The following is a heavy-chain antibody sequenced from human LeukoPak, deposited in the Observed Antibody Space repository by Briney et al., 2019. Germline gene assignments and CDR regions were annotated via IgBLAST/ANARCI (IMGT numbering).Heavy chain of an antibody. D-gene: IGHD3-10*01. CDR1: GFTFSSYS. CDR3: ASPRRDYYGSGSNGY. J-gene: IGHJ4*02. CDR2: ISSSSSYI. Sequence: PGESLRLSCAASGFTFSSYSMNWVRQAPGKGLEWVSSISSSSSYIYYADSVKGRFTISRDNAKNSLYLQMNSLRAEDTAVYYCASPRRDYYGSGSNGYWGQGTLVTVSS. V-gene: IGHV3-21*01.